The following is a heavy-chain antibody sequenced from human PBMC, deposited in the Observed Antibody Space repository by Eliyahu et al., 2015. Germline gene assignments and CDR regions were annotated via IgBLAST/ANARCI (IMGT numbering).Heavy chain of an antibody. CDR3: VKDPDYDFWIDDY. V-gene: IGHV3-64D*06. J-gene: IGHJ4*02. CDR1: GFTFSSYA. Sequence: EVQLVESGGGLVQPGGSLRLSCSAXGFTFSSYAMHWVRQAPGKGLEYVSAISSNGGSTYYADSVKGRFTISRDNSKNTLYLQMSSLRAEDTAVYYCVKDPDYDFWIDDYWGQGTLVTVSS. CDR2: ISSNGGST. D-gene: IGHD3-3*01.